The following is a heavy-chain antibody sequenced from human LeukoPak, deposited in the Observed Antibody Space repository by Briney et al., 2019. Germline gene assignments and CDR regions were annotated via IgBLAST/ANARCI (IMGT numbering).Heavy chain of an antibody. CDR1: GGSFSGYY. CDR3: ARGTSEYSSSRGSFP. J-gene: IGHJ5*02. D-gene: IGHD6-13*01. CDR2: INHSGST. V-gene: IGHV4-34*01. Sequence: SETLSLTCAVYGGSFSGYYWSWIRQPPGKGLEWIGEINHSGSTNYNPSLKSRVTISVDTSKNQFSLKLSSVTAADTAVYYCARGTSEYSSSRGSFPWGQGTLVTVSS.